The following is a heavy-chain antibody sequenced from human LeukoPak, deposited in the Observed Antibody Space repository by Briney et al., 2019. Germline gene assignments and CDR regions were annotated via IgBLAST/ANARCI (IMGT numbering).Heavy chain of an antibody. J-gene: IGHJ6*03. D-gene: IGHD2-21*02. CDR3: ARDHCDFQGVTYYYYMDV. CDR1: GFTFSSYW. V-gene: IGHV3-74*01. CDR2: INSDGSST. Sequence: GGSLRLSCAASGFTFSSYWMHWVRQAPGKGLVWVSRINSDGSSTSYADSVKGRFTISRDNAKNTLYLQMNSLRAEDTAVYYCARDHCDFQGVTYYYYMDVWGKGTTVTVSS.